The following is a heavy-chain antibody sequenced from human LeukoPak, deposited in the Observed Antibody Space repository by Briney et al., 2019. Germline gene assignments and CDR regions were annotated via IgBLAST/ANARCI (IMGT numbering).Heavy chain of an antibody. CDR1: GYSFNDYA. CDR3: ARYGFWTDFLY. V-gene: IGHV7-4-1*02. CDR2: ININTGTP. D-gene: IGHD3-3*01. Sequence: ASVKVSCKASGYSFNDYAMNWVRQAPGQGLEWVGWININTGTPTYAQGFRGRFVFSVDTSVSTAYLQINSLKAEDTAIYYCARYGFWTDFLYWGQGSLVTVSS. J-gene: IGHJ4*02.